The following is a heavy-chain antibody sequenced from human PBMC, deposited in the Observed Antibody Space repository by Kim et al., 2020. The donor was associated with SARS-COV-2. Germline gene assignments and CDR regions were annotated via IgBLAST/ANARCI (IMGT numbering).Heavy chain of an antibody. D-gene: IGHD1-26*01. V-gene: IGHV1-18*01. CDR2: IGPYNGNT. Sequence: ASVKVSCESSGHTFIKYGVAWVRQALGQGLEWMGWIGPYNGNTNYAQKFRGRVSMTTDTSMRTAYMALRSLRSDDTAGYFCARFGGGSSDSDTRGDDA. CDR1: GHTFIKYG. CDR3: ARFGGGSSDSDTRGDDA. J-gene: IGHJ3*01.